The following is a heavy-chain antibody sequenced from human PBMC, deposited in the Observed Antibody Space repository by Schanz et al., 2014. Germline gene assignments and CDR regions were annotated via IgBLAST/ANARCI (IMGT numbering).Heavy chain of an antibody. Sequence: QVQLVQSGAEVKKPGASVKVSCKVSGSIFSKLLMHWVRQGPAKGLEWMGGFDPKKGEAIYAQKFQGRVTMTEDTSTGTAYVELRSLTSKDTAVYYCATGPHIVAAFDSWGQGTLVTVSS. CDR3: ATGPHIVAAFDS. D-gene: IGHD2-21*01. CDR2: FDPKKGEA. J-gene: IGHJ4*02. CDR1: GSIFSKLL. V-gene: IGHV1-24*01.